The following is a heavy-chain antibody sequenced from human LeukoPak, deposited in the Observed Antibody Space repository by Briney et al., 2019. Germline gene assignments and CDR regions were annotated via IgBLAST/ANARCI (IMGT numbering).Heavy chain of an antibody. D-gene: IGHD2-15*01. V-gene: IGHV3-21*01. J-gene: IGHJ5*02. CDR3: ARDRVAAPNWFDP. CDR2: ISSGSYI. Sequence: PGGSLRLSCAASGFTFSSYTMNWVRQAPGKGLEWVSSISSGSYIYYADSVKGRFTISRDNAKNSLYLQMNSLRAEDTAVYYCARDRVAAPNWFDPWGQGTLVTVSS. CDR1: GFTFSSYT.